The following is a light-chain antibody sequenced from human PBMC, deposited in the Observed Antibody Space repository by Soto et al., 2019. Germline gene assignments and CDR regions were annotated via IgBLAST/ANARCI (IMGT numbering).Light chain of an antibody. J-gene: IGLJ1*01. Sequence: ALTQPASVSGSPGQSITISCTGTGSDIGAYNSVSWYQQHPGKAPKLIVFQVSFRPSAVSDRFSGSKSGNTAPLTISGLQAEDEAEYYCSSYTNINTRACVFGTGTKVTVL. CDR3: SSYTNINTRACV. V-gene: IGLV2-14*01. CDR2: QVS. CDR1: GSDIGAYNS.